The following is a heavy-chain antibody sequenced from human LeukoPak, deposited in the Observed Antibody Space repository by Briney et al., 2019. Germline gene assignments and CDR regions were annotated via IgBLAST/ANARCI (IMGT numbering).Heavy chain of an antibody. D-gene: IGHD1-26*01. Sequence: PSETLSLTCAVYGGSFSGYYWSWIRQPPGKGLEWIGEINHSGSTNYNPSLKSRVTISVDTSKNQFSLKLSSVTAADTAVYYCARDSGSYYGPFDYWGQGTLVTVSS. CDR1: GGSFSGYY. CDR2: INHSGST. J-gene: IGHJ4*02. V-gene: IGHV4-34*01. CDR3: ARDSGSYYGPFDY.